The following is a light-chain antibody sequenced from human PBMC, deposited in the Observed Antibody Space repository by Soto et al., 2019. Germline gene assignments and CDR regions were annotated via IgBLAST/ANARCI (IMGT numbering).Light chain of an antibody. V-gene: IGKV4-1*01. J-gene: IGKJ2*01. Sequence: DIVMTQSPDSLAVSLGARATINCKSSQSVLYSSNNKNYFAWYQQRPGQPPKLLIYWASTRESGVPDRFSGSGSETDFTLTITSLQAEDVAVYYCQQYESTPPTFGQGTELEIK. CDR3: QQYESTPPT. CDR2: WAS. CDR1: QSVLYSSNNKNY.